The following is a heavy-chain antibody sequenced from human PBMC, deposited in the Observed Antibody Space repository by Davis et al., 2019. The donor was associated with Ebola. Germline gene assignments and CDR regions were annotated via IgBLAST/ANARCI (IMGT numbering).Heavy chain of an antibody. CDR3: ARSFYDWIAVAY. CDR2: INPNNGAT. J-gene: IGHJ4*02. Sequence: ASVKVSCKASGYIFNGYYLHWIRQAPGQGLEWMGWINPNNGATKYAQNFQGRLTLTKDGTTTTGYMDLSGLTSADTAVYFCARSFYDWIAVAYWGQGTLVTVSS. V-gene: IGHV1-2*02. D-gene: IGHD2/OR15-2a*01. CDR1: GYIFNGYY.